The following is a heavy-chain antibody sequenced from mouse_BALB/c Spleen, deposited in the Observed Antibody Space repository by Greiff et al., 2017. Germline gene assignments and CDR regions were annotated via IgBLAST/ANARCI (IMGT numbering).Heavy chain of an antibody. D-gene: IGHD2-3*01. V-gene: IGHV3-2*02. Sequence: EVKLMESGPGLVKPSQSLSLTCTVTGYSITSYYAWNWIRQFPGNKLGWMGYISYSGSTSYNPSLKSRISITRDTSKNQFFLQLNSVTTEDTATYYCARNDGYYYFDYWGQGTTLTVSS. CDR3: ARNDGYYYFDY. CDR2: ISYSGST. CDR1: GYSITSYYA. J-gene: IGHJ2*01.